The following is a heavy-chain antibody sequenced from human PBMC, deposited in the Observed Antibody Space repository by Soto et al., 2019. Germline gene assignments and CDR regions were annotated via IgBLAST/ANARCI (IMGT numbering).Heavy chain of an antibody. CDR2: IYTTSLA. CDR3: ARDSRIQIWRRAFDI. Sequence: GGSLRLSCVASGFSVESDYMTWVRQAPGKGLEWVSFIYTTSLAYYADSVKGRFTISRDNSKNTLYMQMNSLRAEDTAVYYCARDSRIQIWRRAFDIWGQGTMVTVSS. V-gene: IGHV3-66*03. J-gene: IGHJ3*02. D-gene: IGHD5-18*01. CDR1: GFSVESDY.